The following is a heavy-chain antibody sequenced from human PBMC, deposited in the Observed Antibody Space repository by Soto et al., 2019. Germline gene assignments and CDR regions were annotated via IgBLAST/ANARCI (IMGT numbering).Heavy chain of an antibody. CDR2: IIPIFSTA. CDR1: GGTFSSYA. J-gene: IGHJ6*02. D-gene: IGHD1-26*01. CDR3: ARLGWELPDYYYYYGMDV. V-gene: IGHV1-69*13. Sequence: SVKVSCKASGGTFSSYAISWVRQAPGQGLEWMGGIIPIFSTANYAQKFQGRVTITADESTSTAYMELSSLRSEDTAVYYCARLGWELPDYYYYYGMDVWGQGTTVTVSS.